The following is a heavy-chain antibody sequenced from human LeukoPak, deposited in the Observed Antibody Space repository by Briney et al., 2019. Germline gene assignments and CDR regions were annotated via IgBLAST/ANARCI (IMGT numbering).Heavy chain of an antibody. J-gene: IGHJ4*02. V-gene: IGHV4-39*01. D-gene: IGHD3-22*01. CDR1: GGSISSSSYY. CDR3: ARVGATYYYDRTTDY. CDR2: IYYSGST. Sequence: SETLSLTCTVSGGSISSSSYYWGWIRQPPGKGLEWIGSIYYSGSTYYNPSLKSRVTISVDTSKNQLSLKLSSVTAADTAVYYCARVGATYYYDRTTDYWGQGTLVTVSS.